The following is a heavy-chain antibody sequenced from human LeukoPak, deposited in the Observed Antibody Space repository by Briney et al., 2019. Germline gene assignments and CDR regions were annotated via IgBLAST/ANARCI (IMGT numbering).Heavy chain of an antibody. D-gene: IGHD3-10*01. Sequence: PGGSLRLSCAASGFTFSNYWMSWVRQAPGKGLEWVANIKVDGSEKNYVDSVKGRFTISRDNSKNTLYLQMNSLRAEDTAVYYCAKGSDTFRWFGEFNVKLPRPIRHYYSDSWGQGTLVTVSS. J-gene: IGHJ4*02. CDR3: AKGSDTFRWFGEFNVKLPRPIRHYYSDS. V-gene: IGHV3-7*03. CDR1: GFTFSNYW. CDR2: IKVDGSEK.